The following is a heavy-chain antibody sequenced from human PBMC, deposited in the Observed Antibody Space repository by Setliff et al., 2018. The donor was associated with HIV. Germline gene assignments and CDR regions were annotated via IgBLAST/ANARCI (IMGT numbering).Heavy chain of an antibody. CDR1: GGSFSGHY. CDR2: VNHRGST. Sequence: SETLSLTCAVYGGSFSGHYWSWIRQPPGKGMEWIGEVNHRGSTNYNPSLKSRVTISVDKSKNHFSLKVTSVTAADTAVYYCARGVNDFWSGYHGRWFDPWGQGTLVTVSS. V-gene: IGHV4-34*01. D-gene: IGHD3-3*01. CDR3: ARGVNDFWSGYHGRWFDP. J-gene: IGHJ5*02.